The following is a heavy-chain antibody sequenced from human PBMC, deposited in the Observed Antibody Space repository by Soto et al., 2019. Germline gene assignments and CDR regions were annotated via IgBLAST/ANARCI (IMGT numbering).Heavy chain of an antibody. J-gene: IGHJ6*02. CDR1: GGTFSSYA. D-gene: IGHD3-3*01. CDR2: IIPIFGTA. V-gene: IGHV1-69*13. CDR3: AKLARGVVIIRTDYYYYGMDV. Sequence: ASVKVSCKASGGTFSSYAISWVRQAPGQGLEWMGGIIPIFGTANYAQKFQGRVTITADESTSTAYMELSSLRSEDTAVYYCAKLARGVVIIRTDYYYYGMDVWGQGTTVTVSS.